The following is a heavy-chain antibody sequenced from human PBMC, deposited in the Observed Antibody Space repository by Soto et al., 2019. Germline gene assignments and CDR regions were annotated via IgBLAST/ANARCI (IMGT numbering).Heavy chain of an antibody. V-gene: IGHV3-21*01. CDR1: GFTFSSYS. CDR3: ARAGAFPAYYYYYYMDV. CDR2: ISSSSSYI. J-gene: IGHJ6*03. Sequence: GGSLRLSCAASGFTFSSYSMNWVRQAPGKGLEWVSSISSSSSYIYYADSVKGRFTISRDNAKNSLYLKMNSLRAEDTAVYYCARAGAFPAYYYYYYMDVWGKGTTVTVSS. D-gene: IGHD2-2*01.